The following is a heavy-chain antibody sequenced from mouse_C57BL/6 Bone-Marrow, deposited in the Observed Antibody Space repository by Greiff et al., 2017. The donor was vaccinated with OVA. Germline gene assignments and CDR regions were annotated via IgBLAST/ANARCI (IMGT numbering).Heavy chain of an antibody. CDR1: GFTFSDYY. Sequence: EVQLQQSGGGLVQPGGSLKLSCAASGFTFSDYYMYWVRQTPEKRLEWVAYISNGGGSTYYPDTVKGRFTISRDNAKNTLYLQMSRLKSEDTAMYYCARLRQEGYFDVWGTGTTVTVSS. CDR2: ISNGGGST. J-gene: IGHJ1*03. CDR3: ARLRQEGYFDV. V-gene: IGHV5-12*01. D-gene: IGHD3-2*01.